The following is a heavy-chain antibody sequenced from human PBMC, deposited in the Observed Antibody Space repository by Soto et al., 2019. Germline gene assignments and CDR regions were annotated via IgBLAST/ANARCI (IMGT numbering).Heavy chain of an antibody. D-gene: IGHD3-9*01. CDR1: GGSISSSSYY. V-gene: IGHV4-39*01. J-gene: IGHJ4*02. Sequence: QLQLQESGPGLVKPSETLSLTCTVSGGSISSSSYYWGWIRQPPGKGLEWIGSIYYSGSTYYNPSPKSRVTISVDTSKTRFSLKLSSVTAADTAVSYCARHRGTISLPDYWGQGTLVTVSS. CDR3: ARHRGTISLPDY. CDR2: IYYSGST.